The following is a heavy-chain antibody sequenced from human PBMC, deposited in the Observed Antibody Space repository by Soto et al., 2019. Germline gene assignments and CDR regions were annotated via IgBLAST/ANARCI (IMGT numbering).Heavy chain of an antibody. D-gene: IGHD3-10*01. J-gene: IGHJ5*02. CDR3: ASVLLWFGELSGWFDP. Sequence: GASVKVSCKASGGTFSSYGISWVRQAPGQGLEWMGWISAYNGNTNYAQKLQGRVTMTTDTSTSTAYMELRSLRSDDTAVYYCASVLLWFGELSGWFDPWGQGTLVTVSS. CDR1: GGTFSSYG. V-gene: IGHV1-18*01. CDR2: ISAYNGNT.